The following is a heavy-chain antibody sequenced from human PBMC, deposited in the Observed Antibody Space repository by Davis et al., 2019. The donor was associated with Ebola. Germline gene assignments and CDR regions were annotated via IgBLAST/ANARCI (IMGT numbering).Heavy chain of an antibody. J-gene: IGHJ6*02. CDR2: IYSGGST. CDR3: ANRNNFWSGYFYYGFDV. CDR1: GFTVSSNY. D-gene: IGHD3-3*01. Sequence: GGSLRLSCAASGFTVSSNYMSWVRQAPGKGLEWVSVIYSGGSTYYADSVKGRFTISRDNSKDTLYLQMNSLRADDTAVYYCANRNNFWSGYFYYGFDVWGQGTTVTVSS. V-gene: IGHV3-66*01.